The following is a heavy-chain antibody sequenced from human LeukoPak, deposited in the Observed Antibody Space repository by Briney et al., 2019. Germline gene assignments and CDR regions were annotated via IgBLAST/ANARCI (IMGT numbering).Heavy chain of an antibody. J-gene: IGHJ5*02. CDR2: IYYSGST. V-gene: IGHV4-59*01. CDR3: ARLGIFMARGASNNWFDP. D-gene: IGHD3-10*01. CDR1: GGSISSYY. Sequence: SETLSLTCTVSGGSISSYYWSWIRQPPGKGLEWIGYIYYSGSTNYNPSLKSRVTISVDTSKNQFSLKLSSVTAADTAVYYCARLGIFMARGASNNWFDPWGQGTLVTVSS.